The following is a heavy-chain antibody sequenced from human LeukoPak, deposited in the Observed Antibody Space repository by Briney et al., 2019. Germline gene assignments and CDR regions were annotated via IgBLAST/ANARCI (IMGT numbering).Heavy chain of an antibody. D-gene: IGHD4-17*01. J-gene: IGHJ6*03. V-gene: IGHV3-74*01. Sequence: GGSLRLSCAASGFTFSSYWMHWVRQAPGKGLVWVSRINSDGSSTSYADSVKGRFTISRDNAKNTLYLQMNSLRAEDTAVYYCARANGDYDYYYYYMDVWGKGTTVTVSS. CDR2: INSDGSST. CDR3: ARANGDYDYYYYYMDV. CDR1: GFTFSSYW.